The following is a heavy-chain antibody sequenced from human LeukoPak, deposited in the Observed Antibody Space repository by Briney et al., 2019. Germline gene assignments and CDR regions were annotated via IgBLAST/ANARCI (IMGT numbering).Heavy chain of an antibody. J-gene: IGHJ4*02. CDR1: GGSFSGYY. V-gene: IGHV4-34*01. Sequence: SETLSLTCAVYGGSFSGYYWSWIRQPPGKGLEWIGEINHSGSTNYNPSLKSRVTISVDTSKNQFSLKLSSVTAADTAVYYCARVLGSITIFGVVNEGRWYFDYWGQGTLVTVSS. CDR3: ARVLGSITIFGVVNEGRWYFDY. CDR2: INHSGST. D-gene: IGHD3-3*01.